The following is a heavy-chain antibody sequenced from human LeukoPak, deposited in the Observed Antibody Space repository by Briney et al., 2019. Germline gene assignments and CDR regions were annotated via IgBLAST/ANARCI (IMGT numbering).Heavy chain of an antibody. J-gene: IGHJ4*02. D-gene: IGHD5-24*01. CDR1: GFTFSSYS. CDR3: AREVPWLEMATTEGLLDY. V-gene: IGHV3-48*04. Sequence: GGSLRLSCAASGFTFSSYSMNWVRQAPGKGLEWVSYISSSSSTIYYADSVKGRFTISRDNAKNSLFLQMNSLRAEDTAVYYCAREVPWLEMATTEGLLDYWGQGTLVTVSS. CDR2: ISSSSSTI.